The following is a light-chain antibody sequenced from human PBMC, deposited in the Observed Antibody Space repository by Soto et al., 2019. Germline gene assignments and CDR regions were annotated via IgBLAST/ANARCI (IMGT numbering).Light chain of an antibody. CDR2: GAS. J-gene: IGKJ1*01. V-gene: IGKV3-20*01. Sequence: EIMLTQSPGTLSLSPGERATLSFRPSQSVSSNYLAWYQQRPGQAPRLLIHGASSRATGIPDRFSGSGSGTDFTLTISRLEPEDFAVYYCQQYGSSLWTFGQGTKVDIK. CDR3: QQYGSSLWT. CDR1: QSVSSNY.